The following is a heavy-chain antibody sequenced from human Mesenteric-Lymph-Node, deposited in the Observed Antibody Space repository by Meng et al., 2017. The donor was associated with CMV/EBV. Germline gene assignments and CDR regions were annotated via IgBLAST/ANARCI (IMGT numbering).Heavy chain of an antibody. J-gene: IGHJ5*01. CDR3: ARDGRSGSNWQNNWFDS. CDR1: GFTFGDYA. Sequence: GESLKISCTASGFTFGDYAMSWVRQAPGKGLEWVSSISSSSSYIYYADSVKGRFTISRDNAKNSLYLQMNSLRAEDTAVYYCARDGRSGSNWQNNWFDSWGQGSLVTVSS. D-gene: IGHD1-1*01. CDR2: ISSSSSYI. V-gene: IGHV3-21*01.